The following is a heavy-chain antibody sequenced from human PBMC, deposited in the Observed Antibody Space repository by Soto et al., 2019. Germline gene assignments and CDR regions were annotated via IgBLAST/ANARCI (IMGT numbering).Heavy chain of an antibody. Sequence: EVQLVESGGGLAQPGGSLRLSCAASGFTISSYDMHWVRQVTGKGLEWVSAIGVGGETYQPGFAKGRFTISRDDVRNSVHLQMNSLTVVDTAVYFCVREYCSGGAPCTGLYYVDVWGKGTTVTVS. J-gene: IGHJ6*03. V-gene: IGHV3-13*01. CDR1: GFTISSYD. D-gene: IGHD2-15*01. CDR2: IGVGGET. CDR3: VREYCSGGAPCTGLYYVDV.